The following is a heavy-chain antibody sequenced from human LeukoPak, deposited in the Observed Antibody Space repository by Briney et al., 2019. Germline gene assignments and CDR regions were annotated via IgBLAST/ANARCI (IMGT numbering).Heavy chain of an antibody. V-gene: IGHV3-48*04. J-gene: IGHJ4*02. CDR1: GFTFSSYS. CDR2: ISSSSSTI. Sequence: GGSLRLSCAASGFTFSSYSMNWVRQTPGKGLEWVSYISSSSSTIYYADSVKGRFTISRDNAKNSLYLQMNSLRAEDTAVYYCARGLLWTDDYWGQGTLVTVSS. D-gene: IGHD3-10*01. CDR3: ARGLLWTDDY.